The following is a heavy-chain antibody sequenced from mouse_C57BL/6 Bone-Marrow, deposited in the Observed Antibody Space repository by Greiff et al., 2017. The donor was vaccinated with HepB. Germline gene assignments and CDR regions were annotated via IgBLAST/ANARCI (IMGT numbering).Heavy chain of an antibody. D-gene: IGHD1-1*01. CDR2: FDPEDGET. CDR1: GFNIKDYY. CDR3: ARTPITTVVADAMDY. V-gene: IGHV14-2*01. Sequence: EVQLQESGAELVKPGASVKLSCTASGFNIKDYYMHWVKQRTEQGLEWIGRFDPEDGETKYAPKFQGKATITADTSSNTAYLQLSSLTSEDTAVYYCARTPITTVVADAMDYWGQGTSVTVSS. J-gene: IGHJ4*01.